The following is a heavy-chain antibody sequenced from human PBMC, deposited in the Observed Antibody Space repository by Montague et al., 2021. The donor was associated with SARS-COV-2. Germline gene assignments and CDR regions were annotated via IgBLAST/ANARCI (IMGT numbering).Heavy chain of an antibody. CDR1: GDSIGNGHW. V-gene: IGHV4-4*02. D-gene: IGHD1-26*01. J-gene: IGHJ4*02. CDR3: ARASVTGGTLDD. CDR2: VYHTGST. Sequence: SETLSLTCAVSGDSIGNGHWWSWVRQPPGKGLEWIGEVYHTGSTNYNPSLKSRVTISVDMSNDQFSLGVTSVTAADTAVYYCARASVTGGTLDDWGQGSLVTVSS.